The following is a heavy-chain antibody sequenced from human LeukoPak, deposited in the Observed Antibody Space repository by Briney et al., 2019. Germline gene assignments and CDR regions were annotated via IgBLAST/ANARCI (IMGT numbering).Heavy chain of an antibody. J-gene: IGHJ5*01. CDR1: GGSISSYY. Sequence: KPSETLSLTCTDSGGSISSYYWRWIRQPPGKGLEWIGYIYYSGGTNYNPSLKSRVTISVDTSKNQFSLKLSSVTAADTAVYYCARDHNFGVVSGGLGFDPWGQGTLVTVYS. D-gene: IGHD3-3*01. CDR3: ARDHNFGVVSGGLGFDP. CDR2: IYYSGGT. V-gene: IGHV4-59*01.